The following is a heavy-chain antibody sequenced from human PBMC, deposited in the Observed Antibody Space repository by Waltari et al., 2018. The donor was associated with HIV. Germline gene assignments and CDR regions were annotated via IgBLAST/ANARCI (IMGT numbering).Heavy chain of an antibody. CDR2: IYSSGRT. J-gene: IGHJ5*02. CDR1: GGPFRTSSYF. Sequence: QLQLQESGPGLVKPSEPLSLPCSVSGGPFRTSSYFWAWIRQTPGKGLGWIGNIYSSGRTYLHPSLKSRPTMAVEASKHQLSSRLTSVTAAETGFYFGAGGLPVRSGDLWGQGTLFTVSS. D-gene: IGHD2-21*01. CDR3: AGGLPVRSGDL. V-gene: IGHV4-39*01.